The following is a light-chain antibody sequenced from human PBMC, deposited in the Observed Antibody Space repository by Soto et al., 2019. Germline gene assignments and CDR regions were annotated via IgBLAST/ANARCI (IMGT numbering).Light chain of an antibody. CDR2: DAS. V-gene: IGKV3-11*01. CDR3: QQRSNWPT. J-gene: IGKJ5*01. Sequence: ERVMTQSPATLSVSPGERATLSCRASQSVSRYLAWFQQKPGQTPRLLIYDASNRATGIPARFSGSGSGTDFTLTISSLEPEDFAVYYCQQRSNWPTFGQGTRLEIK. CDR1: QSVSRY.